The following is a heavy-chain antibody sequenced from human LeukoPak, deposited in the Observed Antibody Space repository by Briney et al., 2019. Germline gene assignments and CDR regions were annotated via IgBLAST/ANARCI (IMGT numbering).Heavy chain of an antibody. CDR1: GYTFTSSS. CDR3: ARDYAVADINFDAFDI. J-gene: IGHJ3*02. V-gene: IGHV1-18*01. Sequence: ASVKVSCKASGYTFTSSSINWVRQAPGQGLEWLGWINPYNGNTDYSQKIQGRVTMTTDTSTSTAYMELRSLRSDDTAVYYCARDYAVADINFDAFDIWGQGTMVTVSS. CDR2: INPYNGNT. D-gene: IGHD6-19*01.